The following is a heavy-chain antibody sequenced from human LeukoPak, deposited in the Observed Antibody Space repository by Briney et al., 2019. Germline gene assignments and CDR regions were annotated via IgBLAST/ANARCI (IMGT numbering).Heavy chain of an antibody. D-gene: IGHD6-13*01. Sequence: GGSLRLSCAAPGFTFSRYWMSWVRQAPGKGLEWVANIKQDGSDKYYVDSVKGRFTISRDNAKNSLYLQMNSLRAEDTAVYYCAREGGIAAAGTNYWGQGTLVTVSS. CDR2: IKQDGSDK. V-gene: IGHV3-7*03. CDR1: GFTFSRYW. J-gene: IGHJ4*02. CDR3: AREGGIAAAGTNY.